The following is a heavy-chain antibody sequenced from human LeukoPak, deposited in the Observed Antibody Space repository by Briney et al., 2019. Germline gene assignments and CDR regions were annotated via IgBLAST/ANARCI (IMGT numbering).Heavy chain of an antibody. V-gene: IGHV3-48*01. CDR2: ISGGSRTI. CDR1: GFTFSSYS. J-gene: IGHJ6*03. CDR3: AKGGGGYYYYYMDV. Sequence: GGSLRLSCAASGFTFSSYSMNWVRQAPGKGLEWVSYISGGSRTIYYAGAVKGRFTIARDNSKTTPYLHMNSLRAEDTAVYYCAKGGGGYYYYYMDVWGKGTTVTISS. D-gene: IGHD3-10*01.